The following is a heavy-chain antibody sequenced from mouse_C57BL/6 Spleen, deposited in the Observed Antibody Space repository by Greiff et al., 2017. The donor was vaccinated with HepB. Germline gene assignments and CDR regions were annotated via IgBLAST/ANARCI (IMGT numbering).Heavy chain of an antibody. CDR2: ISSGGDYI. Sequence: EVMLVESGEGLVKPGGSLKLSCAASGFTFSSYAMSWVRQTPEKRLEWVAYISSGGDYIYYADTVKGRFTISRDNARNTLYLQMSSLKSEDTAMYYCTSDSSGLFAYWGQGTLVTVSA. V-gene: IGHV5-9-1*02. CDR1: GFTFSSYA. D-gene: IGHD3-2*02. CDR3: TSDSSGLFAY. J-gene: IGHJ3*01.